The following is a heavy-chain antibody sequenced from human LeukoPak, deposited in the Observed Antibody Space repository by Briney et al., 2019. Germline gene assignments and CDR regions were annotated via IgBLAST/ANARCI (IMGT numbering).Heavy chain of an antibody. Sequence: SETLSLTCTVSGGSISSSSYYWGWIRQPPGKGLEWIGSIYYSGSTYYNPSLKSRVTISVDTSKNQFSLKLSSVTAADTAVYYCARLSDYGEHFDYWGQGTLVTVSS. V-gene: IGHV4-39*01. CDR3: ARLSDYGEHFDY. CDR2: IYYSGST. D-gene: IGHD4-17*01. CDR1: GGSISSSSYY. J-gene: IGHJ4*02.